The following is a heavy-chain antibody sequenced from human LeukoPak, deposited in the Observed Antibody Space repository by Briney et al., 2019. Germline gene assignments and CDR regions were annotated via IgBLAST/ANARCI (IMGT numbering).Heavy chain of an antibody. J-gene: IGHJ6*02. Sequence: PGGSLRLSCAASGFTFSSYTMNWVRQSPGKGLDWVSSISSSSSYIYYADSVRGRFTISRDKSKNTVSLQMNSLRGEDTAVYYCAKDVRVGGGGMDVWGQGTPVTVSS. CDR2: ISSSSSYI. CDR1: GFTFSSYT. CDR3: AKDVRVGGGGMDV. D-gene: IGHD1-26*01. V-gene: IGHV3-21*04.